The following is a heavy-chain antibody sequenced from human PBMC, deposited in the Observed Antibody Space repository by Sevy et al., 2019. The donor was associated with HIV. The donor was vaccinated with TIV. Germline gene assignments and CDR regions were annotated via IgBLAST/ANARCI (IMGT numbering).Heavy chain of an antibody. D-gene: IGHD2-8*01. Sequence: GGFLRLSCAASGFTFSSYAMHWVRQAPGKGLEWVAVISYDGSNKYYADSVKGRFTISRDNSKNTLYLQMNSLRAEDTAVYYCARVMGWTTQGAFDIWGQGTMVTVSS. J-gene: IGHJ3*02. V-gene: IGHV3-30-3*01. CDR2: ISYDGSNK. CDR1: GFTFSSYA. CDR3: ARVMGWTTQGAFDI.